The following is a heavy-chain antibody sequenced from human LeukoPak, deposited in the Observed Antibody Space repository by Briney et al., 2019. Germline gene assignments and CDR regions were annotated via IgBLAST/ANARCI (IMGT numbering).Heavy chain of an antibody. Sequence: ASVKVSCKASGYTFTSYYMHWVRQAPGQGLEWLGWINPHSGDTNYAQAFQGRVAMTRDTSINTAYMELSRLTSDDTAVYYCAKALSQDLINWFDPWGQGTLVTVSS. CDR1: GYTFTSYY. J-gene: IGHJ5*02. CDR2: INPHSGDT. D-gene: IGHD2-15*01. CDR3: AKALSQDLINWFDP. V-gene: IGHV1-2*02.